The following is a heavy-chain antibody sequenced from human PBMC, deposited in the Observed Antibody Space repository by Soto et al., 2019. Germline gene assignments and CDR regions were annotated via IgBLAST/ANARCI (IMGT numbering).Heavy chain of an antibody. J-gene: IGHJ6*02. CDR3: AKDDDYGDYVDYYYGMDV. Sequence: EVRLLESGGGLVQPGGSLRLSCAVSGFTFVGYGMTWVRQAPGKGLEWVSSVTGGGSTYYADSVKGRFTISRDNSKNTLYLQMNSLRAEDTAVYYCAKDDDYGDYVDYYYGMDVWGQGTTVTVSS. V-gene: IGHV3-23*01. CDR1: GFTFVGYG. CDR2: VTGGGST. D-gene: IGHD4-17*01.